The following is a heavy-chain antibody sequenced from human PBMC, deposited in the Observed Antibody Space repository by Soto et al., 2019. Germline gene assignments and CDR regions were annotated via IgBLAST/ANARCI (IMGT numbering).Heavy chain of an antibody. J-gene: IGHJ6*02. V-gene: IGHV3-48*02. CDR3: ARADLIQLWFRASGGMDV. Sequence: GGSLRLSCAASGFTFSSYSMNWVRQAPGKGLEWVSYISSSSSTIYYADSVKGRFTISRDNAKNSLYLQMNSLRDEDTAVYYCARADLIQLWFRASGGMDVWGQGTTVTVSS. CDR2: ISSSSSTI. D-gene: IGHD5-18*01. CDR1: GFTFSSYS.